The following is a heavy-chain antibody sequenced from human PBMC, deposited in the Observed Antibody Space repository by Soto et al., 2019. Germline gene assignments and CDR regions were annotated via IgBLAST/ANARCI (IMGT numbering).Heavy chain of an antibody. J-gene: IGHJ4*02. V-gene: IGHV4-59*08. D-gene: IGHD3-10*01. CDR2: IYSSGST. CDR3: ARRYGGGFDY. Sequence: PSETLSLTCTVSGGSISSYYWSWIRQPPEKGLEWIGYIYSSGSTNYNPSLKSRVTISVDTSKNQFSLKLSSVTAADTAVYYCARRYGGGFDYWGQGTLVTV. CDR1: GGSISSYY.